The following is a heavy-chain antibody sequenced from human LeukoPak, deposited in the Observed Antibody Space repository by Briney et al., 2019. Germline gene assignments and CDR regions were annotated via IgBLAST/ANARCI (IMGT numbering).Heavy chain of an antibody. D-gene: IGHD3-10*01. V-gene: IGHV3-30*02. CDR3: AKDRANAWSSDY. J-gene: IGHJ4*02. Sequence: GGSLRLSWAASGFTFSNYAMYWVRQAPGKGLEWVAFTTYDGSDKYYADSVKGRFSISRDNSKNTLYLQMNSLRAEDTAVCYCAKDRANAWSSDYWGQGTLVTVSS. CDR2: TTYDGSDK. CDR1: GFTFSNYA.